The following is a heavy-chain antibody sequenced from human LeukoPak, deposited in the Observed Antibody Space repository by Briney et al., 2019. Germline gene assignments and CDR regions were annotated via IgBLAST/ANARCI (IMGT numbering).Heavy chain of an antibody. CDR1: GYTFTSYG. CDR3: AGDHSSILFAGPEFVY. D-gene: IGHD2-2*02. Sequence: SVKVSCKASGYTFTSYGISWVRQAPGQGLEWMGWISAYNGNTNYAQKLQGRVTMTTDTSTSTAYMELRSLRSDDTAVYYCAGDHSSILFAGPEFVYWGHGTLVTVSS. V-gene: IGHV1-18*01. J-gene: IGHJ4*01. CDR2: ISAYNGNT.